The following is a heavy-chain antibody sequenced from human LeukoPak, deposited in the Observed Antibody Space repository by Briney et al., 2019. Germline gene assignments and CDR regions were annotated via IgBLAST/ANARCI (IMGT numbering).Heavy chain of an antibody. CDR3: ARDTYYYDSSGHWGAFDI. CDR2: IYHSGST. CDR1: GGSISSGGYY. D-gene: IGHD3-22*01. J-gene: IGHJ3*02. V-gene: IGHV4-30-2*01. Sequence: PSETLSLTCTVSGGSISSGGYYWSWIRQPPGKGLEWIGYIYHSGSTYYNPSLKSRVSISVDRSKNQFSLKLSSVTAADMAVYYCARDTYYYDSSGHWGAFDIWGQGTMVTVSS.